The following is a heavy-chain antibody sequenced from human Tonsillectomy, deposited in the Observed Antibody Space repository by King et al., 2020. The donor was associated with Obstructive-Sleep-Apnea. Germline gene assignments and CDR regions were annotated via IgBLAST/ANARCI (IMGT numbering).Heavy chain of an antibody. Sequence: QLQESGPGLVKPSQTLSLTCTVSGGSISSGGYYWSWIRQHPGKGLEWIGYIYYSGSTYYNPSLKSRVTKSLDTSKNQFSLKLSSVTAADTAGYYCARNGYDYVYVNYWGQGTLVTVSS. CDR3: ARNGYDYVYVNY. J-gene: IGHJ4*02. CDR1: GGSISSGGYY. V-gene: IGHV4-31*03. CDR2: IYYSGST. D-gene: IGHD5-12*01.